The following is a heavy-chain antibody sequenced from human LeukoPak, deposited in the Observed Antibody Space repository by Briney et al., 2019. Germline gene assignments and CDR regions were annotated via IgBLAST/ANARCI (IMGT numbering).Heavy chain of an antibody. CDR1: GFTFSSYW. Sequence: PGGSLRLSCAASGFTFSSYWMSWVRQAPGKGLEWVSSISSSSSYIYYADSVKGRFTISRDNAKNSLYLQMNSLRAEDTAVYYCASPPQRSGIAVAGTLESHIWGQGTMVTVSS. V-gene: IGHV3-21*01. CDR2: ISSSSSYI. CDR3: ASPPQRSGIAVAGTLESHI. D-gene: IGHD6-19*01. J-gene: IGHJ3*02.